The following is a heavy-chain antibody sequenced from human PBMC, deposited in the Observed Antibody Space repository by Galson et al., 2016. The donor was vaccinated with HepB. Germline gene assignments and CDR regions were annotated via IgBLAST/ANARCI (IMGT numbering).Heavy chain of an antibody. Sequence: SLRLSCAASGFTFNSYAMNWVRQAAGKGLEWVSLISGSGGIRHYADSVKGRFTISRDNPENTVYLQMNSLRAEDTAVYYCAKDTNPGGYAPHDWGQGTLVSVSS. CDR2: ISGSGGIR. CDR1: GFTFNSYA. J-gene: IGHJ4*02. D-gene: IGHD2-2*01. CDR3: AKDTNPGGYAPHD. V-gene: IGHV3-23*01.